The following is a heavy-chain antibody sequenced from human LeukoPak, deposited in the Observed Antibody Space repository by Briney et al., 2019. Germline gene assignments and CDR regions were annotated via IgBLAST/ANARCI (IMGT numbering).Heavy chain of an antibody. D-gene: IGHD3-9*01. CDR2: ISSRGDT. Sequence: SETLSLTCIVSGASITNYYWSWIRQPAGKGLQWIGRISSRGDTNYNPSLKSRVTISVDTSKNQFSLKLSSVTAADTAVYYCARAYDILAYFDYWGQGTLVTVSS. V-gene: IGHV4-4*07. CDR3: ARAYDILAYFDY. CDR1: GASITNYY. J-gene: IGHJ4*02.